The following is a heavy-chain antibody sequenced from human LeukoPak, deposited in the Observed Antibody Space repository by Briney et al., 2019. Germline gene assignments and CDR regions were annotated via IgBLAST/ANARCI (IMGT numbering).Heavy chain of an antibody. V-gene: IGHV4-39*01. Sequence: SETLSLTCTVSGGSISSSSYYWGWIRQPPGKGLEWIGSIYYSGSTYYNPSLKSRVTISVDTSKNQFSLKLSSVTAADTAVYYCARHVIDAFDSSGIYYFDYWGQGTLVTVSS. CDR1: GGSISSSSYY. J-gene: IGHJ4*02. CDR2: IYYSGST. D-gene: IGHD3-22*01. CDR3: ARHVIDAFDSSGIYYFDY.